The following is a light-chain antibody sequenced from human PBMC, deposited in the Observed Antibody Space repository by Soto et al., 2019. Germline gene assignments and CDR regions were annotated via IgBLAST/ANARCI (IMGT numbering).Light chain of an antibody. CDR2: WAS. J-gene: IGKJ4*01. V-gene: IGKV4-1*01. Sequence: DIVMTQSPDSLAVSLGERATINCKSSPSVLYNSNNKNYLAWYQQKPGQPPKLLIYWASTRESGVPDRVSGSGSGTDCPLTISSLQAEDVAVYYCQQYHLAPLTFGGGTKVEIK. CDR1: PSVLYNSNNKNY. CDR3: QQYHLAPLT.